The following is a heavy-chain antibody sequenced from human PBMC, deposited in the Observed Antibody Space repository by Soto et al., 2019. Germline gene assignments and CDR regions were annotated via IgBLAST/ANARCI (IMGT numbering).Heavy chain of an antibody. CDR3: ARGGYNYGDGDVYYGMDV. V-gene: IGHV3-7*01. Sequence: PGGSLRLSCAAPGFTFSSYWMSWVRQAPGKGLEWVANIKQDGSEKYYVDSVKGRFTISRDNAKNSLHLQMNNLRAEDTAVYYCARGGYNYGDGDVYYGMDVWGQGTTVTVSS. CDR2: IKQDGSEK. D-gene: IGHD5-18*01. J-gene: IGHJ6*02. CDR1: GFTFSSYW.